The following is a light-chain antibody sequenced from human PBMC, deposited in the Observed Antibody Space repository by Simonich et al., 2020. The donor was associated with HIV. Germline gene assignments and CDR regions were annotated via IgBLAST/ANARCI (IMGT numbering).Light chain of an antibody. J-gene: IGLJ2*01. CDR3: CSYAGSSTYVV. CDR2: EGS. Sequence: QSALTQPASGSGSPGQSSTISCPGTSRDVGGYNLVSWYQQHPGKAPKLMIYEGSKRPSGVSNRFSGSKSGNTASLTISGLQAEDEADYYCCSYAGSSTYVVFGGGTKLTVL. V-gene: IGLV2-23*01. CDR1: SRDVGGYNL.